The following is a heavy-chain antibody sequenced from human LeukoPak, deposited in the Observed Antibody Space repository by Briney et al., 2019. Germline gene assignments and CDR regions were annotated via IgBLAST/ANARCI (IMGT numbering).Heavy chain of an antibody. CDR3: ARVPTMVRGVYFDY. CDR1: GFTFSSHS. D-gene: IGHD3-10*01. CDR2: ISSDSTYI. Sequence: GGSLRLSCVASGFTFSSHSMNWVRQSPGKGLEWVSFISSDSTYIYYADSVKGRFTISRDNAKNSLNLQMNSLRDEDTAVYYCARVPTMVRGVYFDYWGQGTPVTVSS. V-gene: IGHV3-21*01. J-gene: IGHJ4*02.